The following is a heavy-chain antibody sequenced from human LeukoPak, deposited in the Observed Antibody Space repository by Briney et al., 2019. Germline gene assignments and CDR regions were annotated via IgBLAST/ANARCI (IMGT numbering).Heavy chain of an antibody. D-gene: IGHD6-19*01. CDR3: ARDLGRQWLVQFDY. V-gene: IGHV3-48*03. Sequence: GGSLRLSCAASGFTFSSYEMNWVRQAPGKGLEWVSYVSSSGSTIYYADSVKGRFTISRDNAKNSLYLQMNSLRAEDTAVYYCARDLGRQWLVQFDYWGRGTLVTVSS. J-gene: IGHJ4*02. CDR1: GFTFSSYE. CDR2: VSSSGSTI.